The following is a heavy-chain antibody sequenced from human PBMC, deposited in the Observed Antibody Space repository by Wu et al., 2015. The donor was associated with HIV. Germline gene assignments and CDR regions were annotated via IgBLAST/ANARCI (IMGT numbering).Heavy chain of an antibody. CDR3: AHSENDWLLVDY. CDR2: INPNSGGT. Sequence: QVQLVQSGAEVKKPGASVKVSCKASRSTFTGYHLHWVRQAPGQGLEWMGWINPNSGGTKYAQKFQGRVTMTRDTSISTAYLELSRLKSDVTAMYYCAHSENDWLLVDYWGQGTLVTVSS. D-gene: IGHD3-9*01. CDR1: RSTFTGYH. V-gene: IGHV1-2*02. J-gene: IGHJ4*02.